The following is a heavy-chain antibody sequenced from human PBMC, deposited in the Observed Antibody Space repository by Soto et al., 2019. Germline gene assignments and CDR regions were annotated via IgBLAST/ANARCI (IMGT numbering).Heavy chain of an antibody. CDR1: GLTFSSYD. D-gene: IGHD6-13*01. CDR2: ISHDGSNK. CDR3: ARDPRIEASGIRGKNWFDT. J-gene: IGHJ5*02. V-gene: IGHV3-30-3*01. Sequence: QVQLVESGGGVVQPGRSLRLSCGASGLTFSSYDMHWVRQAPGKGLEWVAVISHDGSNKYYADSVKGRFTISRDNYKNTLYLQMNNLRPEDTAVYYCARDPRIEASGIRGKNWFDTWGQGTLVTVSS.